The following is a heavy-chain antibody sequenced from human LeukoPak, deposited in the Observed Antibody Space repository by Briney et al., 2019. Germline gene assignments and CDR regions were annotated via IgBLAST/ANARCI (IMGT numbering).Heavy chain of an antibody. CDR1: GFTFSDYY. J-gene: IGHJ5*02. CDR2: ISSSGSTI. Sequence: GGSLRLSCAASGFTFSDYYMSWIRQAPGKGLEWVSYISSSGSTIYYADSVKGRFTLSRDNAKNSLYLQMNSLRAEDTAVYYCARSAHTPYYDFWSGENWFDPWGQGTLVTVSS. CDR3: ARSAHTPYYDFWSGENWFDP. D-gene: IGHD3-3*01. V-gene: IGHV3-11*01.